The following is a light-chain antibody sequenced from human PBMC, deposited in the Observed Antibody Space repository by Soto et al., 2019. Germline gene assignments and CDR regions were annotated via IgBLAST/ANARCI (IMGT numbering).Light chain of an antibody. CDR2: HAS. CDR1: QNVGNNY. J-gene: IGKJ5*01. Sequence: ENVLTQSPGTLSLSPGKRATLSCRASQNVGNNYLAWYQQKPGQAPRLLIYHASSRATGIPDRFSGSGSGTDFTLTIRRLEPEDFALYYCQQYGSSPPITFGQGTRLEIE. CDR3: QQYGSSPPIT. V-gene: IGKV3-20*01.